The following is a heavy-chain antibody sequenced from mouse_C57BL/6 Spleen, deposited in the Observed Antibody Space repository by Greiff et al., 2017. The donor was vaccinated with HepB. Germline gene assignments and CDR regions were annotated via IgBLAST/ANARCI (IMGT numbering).Heavy chain of an antibody. CDR3: TTDYYGSSYAMDY. CDR2: IDPEDGDT. V-gene: IGHV14-1*01. Sequence: EVKLVESGAELVRPGASVKLSCTASGFNIKDYYMHWVKQRPEQGLEWIGRIDPEDGDTEYAPKLQGKATMTADTSSNTAYLQLSSLTSEDTAVYYCTTDYYGSSYAMDYWGQGTSVTVSS. J-gene: IGHJ4*01. CDR1: GFNIKDYY. D-gene: IGHD1-1*01.